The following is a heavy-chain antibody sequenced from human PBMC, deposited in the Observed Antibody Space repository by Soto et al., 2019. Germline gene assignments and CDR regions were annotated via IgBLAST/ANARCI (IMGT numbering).Heavy chain of an antibody. J-gene: IGHJ3*02. CDR1: VDSVSSNSAA. Sequence: SQTLSRTCAISVDSVSSNSAAWNWIRQSPSRGLEWLGRTYYRSKWYNDYAVSVKSRITINPDTSKNQFSLQLNSVTPEDTAVYYCARALAPAVAQTDAFDIWGQGTMVTIS. V-gene: IGHV6-1*01. CDR2: TYYRSKWYN. CDR3: ARALAPAVAQTDAFDI. D-gene: IGHD6-19*01.